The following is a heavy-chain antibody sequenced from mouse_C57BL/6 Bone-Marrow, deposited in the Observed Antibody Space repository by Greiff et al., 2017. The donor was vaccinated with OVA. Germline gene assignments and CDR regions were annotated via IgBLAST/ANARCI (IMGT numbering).Heavy chain of an antibody. CDR3: ARGGDGYYSWFAY. J-gene: IGHJ3*01. CDR1: GYTFTSYW. Sequence: QVQLQQSGAELVRPGSSVKLSCKASGYTFTSYWMDWVKQRPGQGLEWIGNIYPSDSETHYNQKFKDKATLTVDKSSSTAYMQLSSLTSEDSAVYYCARGGDGYYSWFAYWGQGTLVTVSA. D-gene: IGHD2-3*01. CDR2: IYPSDSET. V-gene: IGHV1-61*01.